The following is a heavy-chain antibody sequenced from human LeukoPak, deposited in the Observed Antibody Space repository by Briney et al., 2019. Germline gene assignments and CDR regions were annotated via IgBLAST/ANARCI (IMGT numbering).Heavy chain of an antibody. CDR2: IYSGGST. J-gene: IGHJ4*02. Sequence: GGSQRLSCAASGFTVSSNYMTWVRQAPGKGLEWVSVIYSGGSTYYADSVKGRFTISRDNSKNTLYLQMNSLRAEDTAMYYCARDSHYAFDYWGQGTLVTVSS. D-gene: IGHD4-17*01. CDR3: ARDSHYAFDY. CDR1: GFTVSSNY. V-gene: IGHV3-53*01.